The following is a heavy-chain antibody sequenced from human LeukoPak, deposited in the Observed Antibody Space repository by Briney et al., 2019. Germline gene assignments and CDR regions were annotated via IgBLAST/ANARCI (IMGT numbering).Heavy chain of an antibody. J-gene: IGHJ4*02. V-gene: IGHV3-21*01. CDR3: ARDFSGYDNNFDY. CDR1: GFIFSSYS. CDR2: ISSSSNCI. Sequence: PGETLRLSCAASGFIFSSYSMNWVRQAPGQGLEWVSSISSSSNCIYYADSVRGRFIISSDNAKKSLYLQMNSLIAEDTSVYYCARDFSGYDNNFDYWGQGTLVTVSS. D-gene: IGHD5-12*01.